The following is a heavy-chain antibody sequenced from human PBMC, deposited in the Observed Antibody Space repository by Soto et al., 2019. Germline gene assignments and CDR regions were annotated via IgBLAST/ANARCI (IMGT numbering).Heavy chain of an antibody. J-gene: IGHJ6*02. CDR3: ARGGDYGDDAGYYYGMDV. CDR2: INPNSGGT. D-gene: IGHD4-17*01. V-gene: IGHV1-2*04. Sequence: ASVKVSCKASGYTFTGYYMHWVRQAPGQGLEWMGWINPNSGGTNYAQKFPVWVTMTRDRSISTAYMELSRLRSDDTAVYYCARGGDYGDDAGYYYGMDVWGQGTTVTVSS. CDR1: GYTFTGYY.